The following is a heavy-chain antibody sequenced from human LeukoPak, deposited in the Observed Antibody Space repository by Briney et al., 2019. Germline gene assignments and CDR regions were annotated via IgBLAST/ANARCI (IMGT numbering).Heavy chain of an antibody. CDR1: GRTFTEHY. CDR3: AREWSAFDI. J-gene: IGHJ3*02. V-gene: IGHV3-11*04. CDR2: IGGTAGNT. D-gene: IGHD2-8*01. Sequence: PGGSLRLSCAASGRTFTEHYMHWIRQAPGKGLEWVSFIGGTAGNTYYADSVKDRFTISRDNAKNSLYLQMNSLRAEDTAVYYCAREWSAFDIWGQGTMVTVSS.